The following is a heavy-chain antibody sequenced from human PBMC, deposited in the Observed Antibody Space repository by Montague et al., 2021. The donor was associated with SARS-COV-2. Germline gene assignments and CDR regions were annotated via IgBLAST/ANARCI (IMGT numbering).Heavy chain of an antibody. CDR2: IYYSGST. J-gene: IGHJ4*02. D-gene: IGHD2-2*01. CDR3: ARTPAVYVVVVPAARGHFDY. Sequence: TLSLTCTVSGGSISSGGYYWSWIRQHPGKGLEWIGYIYYSGSTYYNPSLKSRVTISVDTSKNQFSLKLSSVTAAETAVYYCARTPAVYVVVVPAARGHFDYWGQGTLVTVSS. CDR1: GGSISSGGYY. V-gene: IGHV4-31*03.